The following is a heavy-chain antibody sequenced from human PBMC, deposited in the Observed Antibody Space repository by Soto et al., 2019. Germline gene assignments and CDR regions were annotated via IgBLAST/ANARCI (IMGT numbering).Heavy chain of an antibody. J-gene: IGHJ3*02. V-gene: IGHV4-30-2*01. Sequence: PSETLSLTCAFSGGYIRGGYYSWGWIRQPPGKGLEWIGFIYNSGSTYYNSSLKSRVTISVDRSKNHFFLNLTSVTAADTAVYYCATYRKFFQIWGQGTKVTVSS. CDR1: GGYIRGGYYS. CDR2: IYNSGST. CDR3: ATYRKFFQI.